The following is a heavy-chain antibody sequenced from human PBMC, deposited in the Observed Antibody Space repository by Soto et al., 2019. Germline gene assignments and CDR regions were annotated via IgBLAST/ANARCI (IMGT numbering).Heavy chain of an antibody. V-gene: IGHV3-7*01. D-gene: IGHD2-15*01. J-gene: IGHJ3*02. CDR3: ARDALYCSGGSCYSCAFDI. CDR1: GFTFSSYW. CDR2: IKQDGSEK. Sequence: GGSLRLSCAASGFTFSSYWMSWVRQAPGKGLEWVANIKQDGSEKYYVDSVKGRFTISRDNAKNSLYLQMNSLRAEDTAVYYCARDALYCSGGSCYSCAFDIWGQGTMVTVSS.